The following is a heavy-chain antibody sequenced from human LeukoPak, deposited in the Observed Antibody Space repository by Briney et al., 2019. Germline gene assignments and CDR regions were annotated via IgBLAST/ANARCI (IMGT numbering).Heavy chain of an antibody. D-gene: IGHD3-9*01. V-gene: IGHV4-34*12. CDR2: IIHSGRT. CDR3: ARDREYYDILTASAHGAFDI. Sequence: SETLSLTCAVYGGSFSGYYWSWIRQPPGKGLEWIGEIIHSGRTNYNPSLKSRVTISVDTSKNQFSLKLSSVTAADTAVYYCARDREYYDILTASAHGAFDIWGQGTMVTVSS. J-gene: IGHJ3*02. CDR1: GGSFSGYY.